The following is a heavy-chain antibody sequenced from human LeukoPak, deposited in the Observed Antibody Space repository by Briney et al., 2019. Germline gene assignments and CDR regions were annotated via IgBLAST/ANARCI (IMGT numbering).Heavy chain of an antibody. Sequence: SETLSLTCGVYGGSFSGYYWSWIRQPPGKGLEWIGEINHSGSTNYNPSLKSRVTISVDTSKNLFSLRLGFVTAADTAVYYCARGYDSGSYYRHWGQGTLVTVSS. D-gene: IGHD3-10*01. CDR1: GGSFSGYY. V-gene: IGHV4-34*01. CDR2: INHSGST. CDR3: ARGYDSGSYYRH. J-gene: IGHJ4*02.